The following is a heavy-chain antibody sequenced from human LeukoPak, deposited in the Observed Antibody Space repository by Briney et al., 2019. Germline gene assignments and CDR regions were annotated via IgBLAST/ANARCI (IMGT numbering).Heavy chain of an antibody. CDR3: TRDQTPYY. V-gene: IGHV3-49*04. Sequence: GGSLRLSCTASGFTFGDYAMTWVRQAPGKGLEWVGFIRSKVYGGTPEYAAPVKGRFTISRDDSQGIAYLQMNSLKTEDTAVYYCTRDQTPYYWGQGTLVTVSS. CDR1: GFTFGDYA. CDR2: IRSKVYGGTP. J-gene: IGHJ4*02.